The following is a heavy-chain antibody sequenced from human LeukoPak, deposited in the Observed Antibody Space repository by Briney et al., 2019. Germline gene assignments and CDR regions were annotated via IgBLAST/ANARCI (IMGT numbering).Heavy chain of an antibody. V-gene: IGHV3-21*01. CDR3: ARASPRGSFDY. CDR1: GFPYSSCI. J-gene: IGHJ4*02. CDR2: ISRTTSYR. Sequence: GGSLSLFCAACGFPYSSCIMNGLGQAPGKGREWVSSISRTTSYRYYTDSVKGRFTISRDNAKNPLYLQMNSLRAEDTAVYYCARASPRGSFDYWGQGTLVTVSS.